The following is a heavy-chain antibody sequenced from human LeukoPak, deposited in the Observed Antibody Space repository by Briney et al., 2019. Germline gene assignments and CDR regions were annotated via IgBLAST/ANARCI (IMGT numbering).Heavy chain of an antibody. J-gene: IGHJ4*02. CDR3: ARHKAVQGVM. Sequence: SETLSLTCTVSGGSISSSSYYWGWIRQPPGKGLEWIGSMYYSGSTYYNPSLKSRVTISVDTSKNQFSLKLSSVTAADTAVYYCARHKAVQGVMWGQGTLVTVSS. V-gene: IGHV4-39*01. D-gene: IGHD3-10*01. CDR1: GGSISSSSYY. CDR2: MYYSGST.